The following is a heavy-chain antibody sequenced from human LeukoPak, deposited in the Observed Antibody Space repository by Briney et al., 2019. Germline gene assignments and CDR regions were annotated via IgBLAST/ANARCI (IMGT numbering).Heavy chain of an antibody. D-gene: IGHD3-10*01. CDR3: ARSYGSGRREAFDI. J-gene: IGHJ3*02. Sequence: ASVKVSCKSSGYIFTDHFIHWVRQAPGQGLEWMGWINPNSGGTNNAQKFQGRVTMTGDTSIRTAYMELRRLRSDDTAVYYCARSYGSGRREAFDIWGQGTRVTVSS. CDR2: INPNSGGT. V-gene: IGHV1-2*02. CDR1: GYIFTDHF.